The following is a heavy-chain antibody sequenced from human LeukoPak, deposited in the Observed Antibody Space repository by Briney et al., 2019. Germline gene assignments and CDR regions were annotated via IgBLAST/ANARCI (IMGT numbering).Heavy chain of an antibody. D-gene: IGHD6-13*01. J-gene: IGHJ3*02. Sequence: GGSLRLSCAASGFTVSGNYMSWVRQAPGKGLDWVSVIYRGGSTYYADSVKGRFTISRDNSKSTLYLQMNSLRAEDPAVYYCARVGYIQAFDIWGQGTLVTVSS. CDR2: IYRGGST. V-gene: IGHV3-66*01. CDR3: ARVGYIQAFDI. CDR1: GFTVSGNY.